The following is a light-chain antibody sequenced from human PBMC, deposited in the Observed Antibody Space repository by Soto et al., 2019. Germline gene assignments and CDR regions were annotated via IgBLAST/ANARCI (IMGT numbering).Light chain of an antibody. Sequence: EIVLTQSPGTLSLSPGERVTLSCRASQSVNSNYLAWYQQKPGQAPRIVIYGASSRATGIPDRCSGSGSGTDFTLTISRLEPEDFAVYYCQQYPSWTFGQGTKVEIK. CDR3: QQYPSWT. J-gene: IGKJ1*01. CDR2: GAS. CDR1: QSVNSNY. V-gene: IGKV3-20*01.